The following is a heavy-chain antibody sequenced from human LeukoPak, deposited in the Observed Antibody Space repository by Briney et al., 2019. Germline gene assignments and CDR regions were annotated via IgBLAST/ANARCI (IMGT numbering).Heavy chain of an antibody. Sequence: HPGGSLRLSCAASGFAFNTYGMHWVCQAPDKGLEWVAVIWYDGSDKYYADSVKGRFTISRDNSKNTLYLQMNSLRAEDTAVYYCARDERACYFDYWGQGTLVTVSS. CDR3: ARDERACYFDY. CDR1: GFAFNTYG. CDR2: IWYDGSDK. J-gene: IGHJ4*02. V-gene: IGHV3-33*01.